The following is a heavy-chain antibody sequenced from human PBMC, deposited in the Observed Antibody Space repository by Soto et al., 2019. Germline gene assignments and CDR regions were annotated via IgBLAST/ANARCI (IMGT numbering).Heavy chain of an antibody. J-gene: IGHJ4*02. CDR3: ARVRPGNYRDY. CDR1: GFTFSTFW. CDR2: IKEDVSEK. V-gene: IGHV3-7*03. Sequence: XECLRLACAASGFTFSTFWMDWVRQAPGKGLEWVAKIKEDVSEKYYADSVRGRFIISRDNARNSVWLQMNSLRAEDTAVYYCARVRPGNYRDYWGQGTLVTVSS. D-gene: IGHD3-10*01.